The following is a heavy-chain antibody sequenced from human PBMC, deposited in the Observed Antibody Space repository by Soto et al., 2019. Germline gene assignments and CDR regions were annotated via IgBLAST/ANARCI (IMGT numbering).Heavy chain of an antibody. CDR1: GLAFSRDS. J-gene: IGHJ4*02. Sequence: LRLSCGASGLAFSRDSVSCVHQAPGKGLEWVSIISGNSVTIAYADSAKGRFTISRDNSKNMLYLQMGSLRAEDTAVYYCATGIGNPSYFAYWGQGTLVTVSS. D-gene: IGHD1-1*01. CDR2: ISGNSVTI. CDR3: ATGIGNPSYFAY. V-gene: IGHV3-23*01.